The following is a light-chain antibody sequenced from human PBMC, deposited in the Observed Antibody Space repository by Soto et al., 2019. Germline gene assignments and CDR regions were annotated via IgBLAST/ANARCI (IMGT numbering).Light chain of an antibody. CDR1: QSVRNTY. Sequence: TVLTQSPGTLSLSAGERATLSWRASQSVRNTYLAWYQKKPGQAPRLLLSGASSRAAGIPDRFSGSGSWTDLTLTISTLVAEYFAVYYCQQRSTWPPITFGQGTRLDIK. V-gene: IGKV3D-20*02. CDR3: QQRSTWPPIT. J-gene: IGKJ5*01. CDR2: GAS.